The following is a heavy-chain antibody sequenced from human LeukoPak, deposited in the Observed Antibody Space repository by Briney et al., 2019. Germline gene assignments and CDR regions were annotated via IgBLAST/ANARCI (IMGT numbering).Heavy chain of an antibody. D-gene: IGHD6-13*01. CDR1: GVPISSYY. CDR2: IYDSGST. CDR3: ARGVYIAAAQYGF. Sequence: SETLSLTCTVSGVPISSYYWSWIRQPPGKGLEWIGYIYDSGSTNYNPSLKSRVTISVDTSKNQFSLKLSSVTAADTAVYYCARGVYIAAAQYGFWGQGTQVTVSS. V-gene: IGHV4-59*01. J-gene: IGHJ4*02.